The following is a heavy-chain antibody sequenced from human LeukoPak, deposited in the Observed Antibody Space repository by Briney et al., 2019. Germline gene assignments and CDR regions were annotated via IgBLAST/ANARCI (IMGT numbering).Heavy chain of an antibody. V-gene: IGHV3-48*01. D-gene: IGHD3-3*01. CDR3: ARDRGYDLWSGYFRFDY. CDR2: ISSSSSTI. CDR1: GFTFSSYS. J-gene: IGHJ4*02. Sequence: GGSLRLSCAASGFTFSSYSMNWVRQAPRKGLEWVSYISSSSSTIYYADSVKGRFTISRDNAKNSLYLQMNSLRAEDTAVYYCARDRGYDLWSGYFRFDYWGQGTLVTVSS.